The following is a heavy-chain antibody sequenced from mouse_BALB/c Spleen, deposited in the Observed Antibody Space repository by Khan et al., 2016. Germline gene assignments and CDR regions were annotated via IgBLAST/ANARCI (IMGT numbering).Heavy chain of an antibody. CDR1: GFNINDTF. D-gene: IGHD1-1*01. Sequence: VQLQQSGAELVKPGASVKLSCTASGFNINDTFMHWVKQRPEQGLEWIGRIDPANGNTRYDPKFQGKATITADTSSNTAYLQLSSLTSEDTAVYYCARRGPIYYYGSTYGYWGQGTTLTVSS. V-gene: IGHV14-3*02. J-gene: IGHJ2*01. CDR2: IDPANGNT. CDR3: ARRGPIYYYGSTYGY.